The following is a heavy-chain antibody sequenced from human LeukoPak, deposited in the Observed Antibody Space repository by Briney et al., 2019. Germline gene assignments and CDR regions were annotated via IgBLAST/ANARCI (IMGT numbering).Heavy chain of an antibody. CDR2: ISSSSSYI. CDR3: ARGYYDSSGYYLDYYYYMDV. D-gene: IGHD3-22*01. CDR1: GFTFSSYS. Sequence: GGSLRLSCAASGFTFSSYSMNWVRQAPGKGLEWVSSISSSSSYIYYADSAKGRFTISRDNAKNSLYLQMNSLRAEDTAVYYCARGYYDSSGYYLDYYYYMDVWGKGTTVTVSS. V-gene: IGHV3-21*01. J-gene: IGHJ6*03.